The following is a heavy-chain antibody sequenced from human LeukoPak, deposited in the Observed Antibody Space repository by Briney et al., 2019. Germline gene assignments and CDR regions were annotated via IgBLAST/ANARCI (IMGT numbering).Heavy chain of an antibody. D-gene: IGHD3-10*01. CDR1: GGSFSGYY. CDR2: INHSGST. Sequence: ASETLSLTCAVYGGSFSGYYWSWIRQPPGKGLEWIGEINHSGSTNYNPSLKSRVTISVDTSKNQFSLKLSSVTAADTAVYYCARRRMVRGVRSLNYFDYWGQGTLVTVSS. CDR3: ARRRMVRGVRSLNYFDY. J-gene: IGHJ4*02. V-gene: IGHV4-34*01.